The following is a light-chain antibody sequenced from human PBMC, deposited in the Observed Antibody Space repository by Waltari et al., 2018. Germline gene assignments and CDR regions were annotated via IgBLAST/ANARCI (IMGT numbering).Light chain of an antibody. CDR3: SSKSTSSTLVV. J-gene: IGLJ2*01. CDR1: SSDVGAYNS. Sequence: QSALTQPASVSGSPGQSITPSCTGTSSDVGAYNSVSWYQQHPGKAPKIMIYEVSNRYPGVSNRFSGSKSGNTASLTISGLQAEDEADYYCSSKSTSSTLVVFGGGTKLTVL. V-gene: IGLV2-14*01. CDR2: EVS.